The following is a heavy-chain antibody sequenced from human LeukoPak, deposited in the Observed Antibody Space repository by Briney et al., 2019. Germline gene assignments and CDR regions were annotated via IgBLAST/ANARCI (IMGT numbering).Heavy chain of an antibody. D-gene: IGHD3-22*01. V-gene: IGHV4-34*01. CDR2: ISHNGST. CDR3: ARVLDSSGYYYGFDP. CDR1: GGSFSGYY. Sequence: SETLSLTCAVYGGSFSGYYWSWIRQPPGKGLEWIGEISHNGSTNYNPSLRSRVTISVDTSKNQFSLKLSSVTAADTAVYYCARVLDSSGYYYGFDPWGQGTLVTVSS. J-gene: IGHJ5*02.